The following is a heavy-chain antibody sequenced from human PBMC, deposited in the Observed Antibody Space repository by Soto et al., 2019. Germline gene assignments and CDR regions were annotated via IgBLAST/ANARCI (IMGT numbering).Heavy chain of an antibody. CDR2: INAGNGNT. Sequence: ASVKVSCKASGYPFTSYAMHWVRQAPGQRLEWMGWINAGNGNTKYSQKFQGRVTITRDTSASTAYMELSSLRSEDTAVYYCARSIVVVTALDYWGQGTLVTVS. CDR3: ARSIVVVTALDY. CDR1: GYPFTSYA. D-gene: IGHD2-21*02. J-gene: IGHJ4*02. V-gene: IGHV1-3*01.